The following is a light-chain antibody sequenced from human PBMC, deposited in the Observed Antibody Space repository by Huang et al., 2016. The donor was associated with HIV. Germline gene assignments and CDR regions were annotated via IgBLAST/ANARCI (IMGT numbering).Light chain of an antibody. CDR3: QQRSNWPPA. CDR2: DAY. CDR1: QSVSSY. V-gene: IGKV3-11*01. Sequence: EIVLTQSPATLSLSPGERATLSCRASQSVSSYLAWYQQKPGQAPRLLIYDAYNRATGIPARFSGRGSGTDFTLTISSLEPEDFAVYYCQQRSNWPPAFGQGTRLEIK. J-gene: IGKJ5*01.